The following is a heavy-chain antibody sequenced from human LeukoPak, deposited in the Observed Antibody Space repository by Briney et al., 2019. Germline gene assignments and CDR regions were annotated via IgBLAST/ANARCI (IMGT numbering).Heavy chain of an antibody. CDR1: GFSISNDW. CDR3: TLIQGWGSGSYFRDF. V-gene: IGHV3-15*01. CDR2: VKSRSAGETT. D-gene: IGHD3-10*01. Sequence: GGSLRLSCAASGFSISNDWMSWVRQAPGKGLEWVARVKSRSAGETTDYAAPVKGRFTISRDDSKNTLYLQMNSLKTEDTAVYYCTLIQGWGSGSYFRDFWGQGTLVTVSS. J-gene: IGHJ4*02.